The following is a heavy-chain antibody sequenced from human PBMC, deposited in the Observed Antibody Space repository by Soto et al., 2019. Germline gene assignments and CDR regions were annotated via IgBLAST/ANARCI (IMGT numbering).Heavy chain of an antibody. V-gene: IGHV3-11*06. Sequence: PGGSLRLSCAGSGFTFGDSYMSWIRQAPGKGLEWLSYISPGSRYPAYADSVKGRFTISRDNAKRSLYLQMMSLTAEDTAIYYCVRGGGGGLFDPWGQGTMVAVSS. CDR1: GFTFGDSY. J-gene: IGHJ5*02. CDR2: ISPGSRYP. D-gene: IGHD2-15*01. CDR3: VRGGGGGLFDP.